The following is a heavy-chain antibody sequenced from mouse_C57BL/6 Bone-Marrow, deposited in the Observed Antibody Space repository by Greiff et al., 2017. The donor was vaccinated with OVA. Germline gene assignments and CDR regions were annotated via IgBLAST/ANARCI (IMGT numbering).Heavy chain of an antibody. CDR1: GFSFNTYA. CDR3: VGVTGYAMDY. D-gene: IGHD4-1*01. Sequence: EVHLVESGGGLVQPKGSLKLSCAASGFSFNTYAMNWVRQAPGKGLEWVARIRSKSNNYATYYADSVKDRFTISRDDSESMLYLQMNNLKTEDTAMYYCVGVTGYAMDYWGQGTSVTVSS. V-gene: IGHV10-1*01. CDR2: IRSKSNNYAT. J-gene: IGHJ4*01.